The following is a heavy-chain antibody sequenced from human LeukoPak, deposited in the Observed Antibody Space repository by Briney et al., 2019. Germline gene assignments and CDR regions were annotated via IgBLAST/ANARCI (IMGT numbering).Heavy chain of an antibody. Sequence: GGSLRLSCAASGFTFSSYAMSWVRQAPGKGLEWVSAISGSGGSTYYADSVKGRFTISRDNSKNTLYLQMNSLRAEDTAVYYCARDLSGIAGYTYGRGIDYWGQGTLVTVSS. J-gene: IGHJ4*02. CDR3: ARDLSGIAGYTYGRGIDY. D-gene: IGHD5-18*01. CDR2: ISGSGGST. CDR1: GFTFSSYA. V-gene: IGHV3-23*01.